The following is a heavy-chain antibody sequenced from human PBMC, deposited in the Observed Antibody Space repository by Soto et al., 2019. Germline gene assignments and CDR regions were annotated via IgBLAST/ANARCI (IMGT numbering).Heavy chain of an antibody. Sequence: SVKVSCKASGYTFTGYYMHWVRQAPGQGLEWMGGIMPIFRTPDYAQKFQGRVTITADESTSTAYMELSGLRSDDTAIYYCARDKARLQLGGNYYYILDIWGQGTTVNVSS. J-gene: IGHJ6*02. CDR3: ARDKARLQLGGNYYYILDI. CDR2: IMPIFRTP. CDR1: GYTFTGYY. V-gene: IGHV1-69*13. D-gene: IGHD5-12*01.